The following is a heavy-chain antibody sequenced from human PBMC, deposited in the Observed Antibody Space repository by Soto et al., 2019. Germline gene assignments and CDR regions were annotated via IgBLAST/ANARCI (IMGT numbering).Heavy chain of an antibody. CDR1: GGSISSGGYY. D-gene: IGHD3-10*01. CDR3: TRITMVRGVKLPGPSDP. Sequence: SETLSLTCTVSGGSISSGGYYWSWIRQHPGKGLEWIGYIYYSGSTYYNPSLKSRVTISVDTSKNQFSLKLSSVTAADTAVYYCTRITMVRGVKLPGPSDPWGQGTLVTVSS. CDR2: IYYSGST. J-gene: IGHJ5*02. V-gene: IGHV4-31*03.